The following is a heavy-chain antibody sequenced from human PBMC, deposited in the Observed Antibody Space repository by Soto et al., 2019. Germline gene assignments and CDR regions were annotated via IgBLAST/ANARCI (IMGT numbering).Heavy chain of an antibody. CDR2: IYYSGST. J-gene: IGHJ4*02. V-gene: IGHV4-59*01. Sequence: SETLSLTCTVSGGSISSYYWSWIRQPPGKGLEWIGYIYYSGSTNYNPSLKSRVTISVDTSKNQFSLKLSSVTAADTAVYYCARDIRFGRGSSSFDYWGQGTLVTVSS. CDR3: ARDIRFGRGSSSFDY. D-gene: IGHD6-6*01. CDR1: GGSISSYY.